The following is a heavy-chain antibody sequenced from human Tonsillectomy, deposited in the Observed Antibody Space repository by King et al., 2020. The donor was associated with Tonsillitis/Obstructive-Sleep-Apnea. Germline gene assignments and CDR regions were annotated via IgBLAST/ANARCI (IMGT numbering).Heavy chain of an antibody. J-gene: IGHJ3*02. Sequence: QLVQSGAEVKKPGASVKVSCKASGYTFTSYGISWVRQAPGQGLEWMGWISAYNGNTNYAQKFQGRVTMTTDTSPRTAYLELRRLRSDYTAVSYCPRDSVDCSSTSCYAFDIWGQGTMVTVSS. CDR2: ISAYNGNT. CDR1: GYTFTSYG. V-gene: IGHV1-18*01. CDR3: PRDSVDCSSTSCYAFDI. D-gene: IGHD2-2*01.